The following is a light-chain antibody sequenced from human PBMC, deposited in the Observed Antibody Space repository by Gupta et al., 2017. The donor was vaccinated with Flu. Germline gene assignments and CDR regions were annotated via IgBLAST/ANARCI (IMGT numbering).Light chain of an antibody. Sequence: EIVLTQSPATLSLSPGERATLSCRASQSVSSYLAWYQQNPGQAPRLRIYDASITATGIPARFSGSGFGTDFTLTISSLEPEDFAVYDCQQRSNELPITFGQGTRLEMK. CDR1: QSVSSY. V-gene: IGKV3-11*01. CDR3: QQRSNELPIT. CDR2: DAS. J-gene: IGKJ5*01.